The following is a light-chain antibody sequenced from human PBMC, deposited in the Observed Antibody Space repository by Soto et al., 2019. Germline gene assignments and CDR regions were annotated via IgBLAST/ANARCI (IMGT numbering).Light chain of an antibody. CDR2: EAS. J-gene: IGKJ4*01. Sequence: VVMTQSPAILSVSPGERVTLSCRASQSVSSNLGWYHQKPGQPPRLVIYEASTRATGIPARFSGSGSGTDFTLTISSLQSEDFGIYYCQQYHNWVTFGGGTKVDIQ. CDR3: QQYHNWVT. V-gene: IGKV3D-15*01. CDR1: QSVSSN.